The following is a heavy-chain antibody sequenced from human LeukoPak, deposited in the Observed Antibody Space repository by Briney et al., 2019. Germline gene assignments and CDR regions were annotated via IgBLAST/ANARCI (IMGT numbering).Heavy chain of an antibody. CDR2: ISGKEGNT. V-gene: IGHV3-23*01. Sequence: EAGGSLRLSCAASGLASTTFGWSWVRQAPGKGLEWVSSISGKEGNTYYADSVKGRFTISTANSRNPLFLQMTTPRGEHTALYFCAKSPLGSCPNNKYYVYFFDSWGEGTLVTVSS. D-gene: IGHD2-8*01. J-gene: IGHJ4*02. CDR1: GLASTTFG. CDR3: AKSPLGSCPNNKYYVYFFDS.